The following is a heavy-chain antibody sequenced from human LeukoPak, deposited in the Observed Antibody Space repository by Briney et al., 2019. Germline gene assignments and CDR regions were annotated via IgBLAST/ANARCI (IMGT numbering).Heavy chain of an antibody. CDR1: GFIVSSNY. D-gene: IGHD1-26*01. V-gene: IGHV3-53*01. Sequence: GGSLRLSCAASGFIVSSNYMSWVRQAPGKGLEWVSVIYTGGSTYYADSVKGRFTISRDNSKNTLYLQMHNLRAEDTAVYYCASSSGTDYVYYFAYRGQGTLVTVSS. J-gene: IGHJ4*02. CDR3: ASSSGTDYVYYFAY. CDR2: IYTGGST.